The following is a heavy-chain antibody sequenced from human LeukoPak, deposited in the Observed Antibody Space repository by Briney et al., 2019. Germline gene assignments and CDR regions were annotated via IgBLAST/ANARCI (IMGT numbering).Heavy chain of an antibody. CDR3: ARDGYRAINS. CDR1: GFTFNTYW. D-gene: IGHD6-13*01. Sequence: GGPLRLSCAASGFTFNTYWMSWVRQAPGEGLEWVANIKEDGSEKYYVDSVKGRFTISRDNAKNSLYLQMSSLRAEDTAVFYCARDGYRAINSWGQGTLVTVSS. CDR2: IKEDGSEK. V-gene: IGHV3-7*01. J-gene: IGHJ4*02.